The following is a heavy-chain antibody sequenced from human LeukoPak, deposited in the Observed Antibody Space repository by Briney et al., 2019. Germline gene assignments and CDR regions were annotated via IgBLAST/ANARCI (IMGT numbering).Heavy chain of an antibody. J-gene: IGHJ4*02. CDR3: ATKNNLAGGSGSYSTPRDY. CDR1: GFTFSSYG. Sequence: GGSLRLSCAASGFTFSSYGMHWVRQAPGKGLEWVAVISYDGSNKYYADSVKGRFTISRDNSKNTLYLQMNSLRAEDTAVYYCATKNNLAGGSGSYSTPRDYWGQGTLVTVSS. V-gene: IGHV3-30*03. D-gene: IGHD3-10*01. CDR2: ISYDGSNK.